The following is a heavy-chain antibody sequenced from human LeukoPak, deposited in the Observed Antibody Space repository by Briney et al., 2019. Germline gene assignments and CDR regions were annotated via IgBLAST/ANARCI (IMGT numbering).Heavy chain of an antibody. CDR3: ARGEEQQLAPDY. D-gene: IGHD6-13*01. CDR1: GGSFSGYY. J-gene: IGHJ4*02. CDR2: INHSGST. Sequence: ASETLSLTCAVYGGSFSGYYWSWIRQPPGKGLEWIGEINHSGSTNYNLSLKSRVTISVDTSKNQFSLKLSSVTAADTAVYYCARGEEQQLAPDYWGQGTLVTVSS. V-gene: IGHV4-34*01.